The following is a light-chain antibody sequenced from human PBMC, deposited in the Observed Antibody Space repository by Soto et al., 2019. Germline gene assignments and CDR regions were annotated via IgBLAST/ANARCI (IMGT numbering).Light chain of an antibody. CDR2: WAS. CDR1: QSVYSNSNNKNY. J-gene: IGKJ1*01. CDR3: QQYYSALWT. V-gene: IGKV4-1*01. Sequence: DIVMTQSPDSLAVSLGERATIDCKSSQSVYSNSNNKNYLSWYQQKPGQPPKLLIYWASTRESGVPDRFSGGGSGTDFTLTISSLQAEDVAVYYCQQYYSALWTFGQGTKVEIK.